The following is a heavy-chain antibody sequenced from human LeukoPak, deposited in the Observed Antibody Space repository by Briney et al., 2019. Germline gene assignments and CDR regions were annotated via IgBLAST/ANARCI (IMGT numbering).Heavy chain of an antibody. CDR3: ANLLNWFDP. V-gene: IGHV3-30*18. D-gene: IGHD2-8*02. Sequence: GGSLRLSCAASGFTFSSYGMHWVRQAPGKGLEWVAVISYDGNNIYYADSVKGRFTISRDNSKNTLYLQMNSLRAEDTAVYYCANLLNWFDPWGQGTLVTVSS. CDR2: ISYDGNNI. CDR1: GFTFSSYG. J-gene: IGHJ5*02.